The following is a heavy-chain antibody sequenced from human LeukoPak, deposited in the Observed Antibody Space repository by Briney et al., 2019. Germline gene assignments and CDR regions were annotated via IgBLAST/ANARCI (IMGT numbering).Heavy chain of an antibody. J-gene: IGHJ4*02. CDR1: GFTFSSYS. V-gene: IGHV3-21*01. CDR2: ISSSSSYI. Sequence: GGSLRLSCAASGFTFSSYSMNWVRQAPGKGLEWVSSISSSSSYIYYADSVKGRFTISRDNAKNSLYLQTNSLRAEDTAVYYCARSPAAGTMDYWGQGTLVTVSS. CDR3: ARSPAAGTMDY. D-gene: IGHD6-13*01.